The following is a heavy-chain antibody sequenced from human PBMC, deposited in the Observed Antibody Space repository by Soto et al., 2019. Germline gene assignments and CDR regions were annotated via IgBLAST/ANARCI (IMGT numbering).Heavy chain of an antibody. CDR3: AKDGGVGATLYDAFDI. J-gene: IGHJ3*02. Sequence: QVQLVQSGAEVKKPGASVKVSCKASGYTFTGYYMHWVRQAPGQGLEWMGWINPNSGGTNYAQKFQGRVTMTMDTSISTAYMEVSRLRSDDTAVYYCAKDGGVGATLYDAFDIWGQGTMVTVSS. CDR1: GYTFTGYY. V-gene: IGHV1-2*02. D-gene: IGHD1-26*01. CDR2: INPNSGGT.